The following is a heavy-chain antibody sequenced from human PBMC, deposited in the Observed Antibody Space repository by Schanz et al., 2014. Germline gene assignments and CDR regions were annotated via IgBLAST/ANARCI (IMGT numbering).Heavy chain of an antibody. V-gene: IGHV1-18*01. CDR1: GYTFNNHG. J-gene: IGHJ3*01. CDR3: ARETTIITGGAFDV. D-gene: IGHD3-9*01. Sequence: QVQLVQSGGEVKKPGASATVSCKASGYTFNNHGISWVRQAPGQGLEWMGWISAFDDKTDYAQNFQGRLIMTTDTSTTTVYMELRGLRSDDTAVYDCARETTIITGGAFDVWGQGTMVTVSS. CDR2: ISAFDDKT.